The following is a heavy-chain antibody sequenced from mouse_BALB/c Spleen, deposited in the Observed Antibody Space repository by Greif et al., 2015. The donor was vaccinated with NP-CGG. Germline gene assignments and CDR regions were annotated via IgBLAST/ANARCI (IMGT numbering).Heavy chain of an antibody. D-gene: IGHD2-3*01. J-gene: IGHJ2*01. Sequence: QVQLQQSGAELAKPGASVKMSCKASGYTFTSYWMHWVKQRPGQGLEWIGYINPSTGYTEYNQKFKDKATLTEDKSSSTAYMQLSSLSSEDSAVYYCAIYDGYYFDYWGQGTTLTVSS. CDR3: AIYDGYYFDY. V-gene: IGHV1-7*01. CDR2: INPSTGYT. CDR1: GYTFTSYW.